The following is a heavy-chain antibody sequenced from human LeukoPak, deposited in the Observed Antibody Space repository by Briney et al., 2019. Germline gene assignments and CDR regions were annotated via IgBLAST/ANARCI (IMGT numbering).Heavy chain of an antibody. V-gene: IGHV3-11*01. CDR1: GFTFSDYY. CDR3: ARVRILRWLQFSSYFDY. J-gene: IGHJ4*02. Sequence: KTGGSPRLSCGASGFTFSDYYMSWIRQAPGKGLEWVSYISSSGSTIYYADSVKGRFTISRDNAKNSLYLQMNSLRAEDTAVYYCARVRILRWLQFSSYFDYWGQGTLVTVSS. CDR2: ISSSGSTI. D-gene: IGHD5-24*01.